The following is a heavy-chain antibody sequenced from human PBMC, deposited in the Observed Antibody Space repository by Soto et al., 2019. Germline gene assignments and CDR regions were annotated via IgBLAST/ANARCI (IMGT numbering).Heavy chain of an antibody. V-gene: IGHV1-3*01. J-gene: IGHJ5*02. Sequence: ASVKVSCKASGYTFVDYALHWVRQAPGQGLEWVGWMNPNTGNIKYSHKFEDRVSITRDTATSTAYMELRGLRSEDTAVYFCTREAIVAENWFDPWGQGTLVTVSS. CDR3: TREAIVAENWFDP. D-gene: IGHD5-12*01. CDR2: MNPNTGNI. CDR1: GYTFVDYA.